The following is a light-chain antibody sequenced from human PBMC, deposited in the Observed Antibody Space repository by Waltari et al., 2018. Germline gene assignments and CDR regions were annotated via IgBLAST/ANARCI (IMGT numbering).Light chain of an antibody. J-gene: IGLJ3*02. CDR1: SSDVGGYNF. CDR3: SSYAGSNGLV. V-gene: IGLV2-8*01. Sequence: QSALTQPPSASGSPGQSVTISCTGTSSDVGGYNFVSWYPQHPGKAPKLMTYEVSKRPSGVPDRFSGSKSGNTASLTVSGLQAEDEADYYCSSYAGSNGLVFGGGTKLTVL. CDR2: EVS.